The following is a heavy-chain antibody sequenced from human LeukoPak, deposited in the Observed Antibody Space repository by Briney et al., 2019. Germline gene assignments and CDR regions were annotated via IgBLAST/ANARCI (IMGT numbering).Heavy chain of an antibody. V-gene: IGHV4-59*08. J-gene: IGHJ3*02. Sequence: GSLRLSCAASGLTVTSYYWSWIRQPPGKGLEWIAYISYSGSTNYNPSLKSRVTISVDTSKNQFSLKLTSVTAADTALYYCARQPGGTAAFDIWGQGTLVTVSS. CDR1: GLTVTSYY. D-gene: IGHD1-14*01. CDR3: ARQPGGTAAFDI. CDR2: ISYSGST.